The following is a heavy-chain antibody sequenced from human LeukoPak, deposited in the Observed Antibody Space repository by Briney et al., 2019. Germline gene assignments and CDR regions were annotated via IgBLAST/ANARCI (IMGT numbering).Heavy chain of an antibody. V-gene: IGHV4-34*01. Sequence: SETLSLTCAVYGGSFSGYSWTWIRQPPGKGLEWIGEMSHSGYPNYNPSLKSRVAISVDTSKNQFSLNLTSVTAADTAVYYCARAFGDFWSGYYPSYYNYYMDVWGKGTTVTVSS. CDR2: MSHSGYP. J-gene: IGHJ6*03. D-gene: IGHD3-3*01. CDR1: GGSFSGYS. CDR3: ARAFGDFWSGYYPSYYNYYMDV.